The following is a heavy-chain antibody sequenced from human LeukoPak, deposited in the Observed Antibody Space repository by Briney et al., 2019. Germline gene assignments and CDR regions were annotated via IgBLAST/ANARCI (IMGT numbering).Heavy chain of an antibody. CDR3: ARLPYCSGGSCYSDYYYYMDV. J-gene: IGHJ6*03. D-gene: IGHD2-15*01. CDR1: GFTFSSYS. V-gene: IGHV3-48*02. Sequence: GGSLRLPCAASGFTFSSYSMNWVRQAPGRGLEWVSYISSSSSTIYYADSVKGRFTISRDNAKNSLYLQMNSLRDEDTAVYYCARLPYCSGGSCYSDYYYYMDVWGKGTTVTVSS. CDR2: ISSSSSTI.